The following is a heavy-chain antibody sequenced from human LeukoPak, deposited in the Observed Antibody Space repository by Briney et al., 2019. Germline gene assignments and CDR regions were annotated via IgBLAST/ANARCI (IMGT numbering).Heavy chain of an antibody. CDR2: IKSKANRYAT. CDR3: AIVFAGVGAFDI. J-gene: IGHJ3*02. CDR1: GFTFSGSA. D-gene: IGHD3-3*01. V-gene: IGHV3-73*01. Sequence: GGSLRLSCAASGFTFSGSAMHWVRQASGKGLEWVGRIKSKANRYATAYAASVRGRFTISRDDSKNTAYLQMNSLKTEDTAVYYCAIVFAGVGAFDIWGHGTMVTVSS.